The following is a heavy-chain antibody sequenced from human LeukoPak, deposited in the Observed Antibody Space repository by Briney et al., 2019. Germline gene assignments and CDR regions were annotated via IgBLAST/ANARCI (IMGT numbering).Heavy chain of an antibody. CDR3: VKESTSSGYYYAPDY. D-gene: IGHD3-22*01. Sequence: GKSLRLSCAASGFSFRTYAMTWARQAPGKGLEWVSSISGSGATTYNADPLKGRFTISRDNSENTPYLQMNSLRAEDTAVYYCVKESTSSGYYYAPDYWGQGTLVTVS. J-gene: IGHJ4*02. CDR2: ISGSGATT. V-gene: IGHV3-23*01. CDR1: GFSFRTYA.